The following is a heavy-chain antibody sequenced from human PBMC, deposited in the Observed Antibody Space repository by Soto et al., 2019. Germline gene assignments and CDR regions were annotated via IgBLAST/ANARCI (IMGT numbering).Heavy chain of an antibody. CDR1: GFTFSSYA. V-gene: IGHV3-23*01. J-gene: IGHJ4*02. Sequence: EVQLLESGGGLVQPGGSLRLSCAASGFTFSSYAMSWVRQTPGKGLEWVSGISGSGGSTYYVDSVKGRFTISRDNSKNTLYLQMNSLRAEDTAVYHCAKGSRQWLSAFDYWGQGTLVTVSS. D-gene: IGHD6-19*01. CDR3: AKGSRQWLSAFDY. CDR2: ISGSGGST.